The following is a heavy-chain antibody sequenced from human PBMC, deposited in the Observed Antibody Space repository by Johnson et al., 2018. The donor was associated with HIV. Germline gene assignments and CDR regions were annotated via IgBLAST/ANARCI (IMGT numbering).Heavy chain of an antibody. Sequence: VQLVESGGGVAQPGRSLRLSCAASGFTVSSNYMSWVRQAPGKGLEWVSTISGSGDNTYYADSVKGRFTISRDNSKNTLYLQLNSLRAEDTAVYYCARLAIDYSSGWYGLAFDIWGQGTMVTVSS. CDR1: GFTVSSNY. D-gene: IGHD6-19*01. V-gene: IGHV3-23*04. CDR2: ISGSGDNT. CDR3: ARLAIDYSSGWYGLAFDI. J-gene: IGHJ3*02.